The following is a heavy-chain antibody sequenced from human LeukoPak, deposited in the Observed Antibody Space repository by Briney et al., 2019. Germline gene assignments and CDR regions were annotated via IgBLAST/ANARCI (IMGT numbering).Heavy chain of an antibody. Sequence: PGGSLRLSCAASGFTFSSFAMSWVRQAPGKGLEWVSAISGSGGSTYYADSVKGRFTISRDNSKNTLYLQMNSLRAEDTAVYYCAKAGGLTGTTSVTFDYWGQGTLVTVSS. CDR3: AKAGGLTGTTSVTFDY. J-gene: IGHJ4*02. V-gene: IGHV3-23*01. CDR2: ISGSGGST. CDR1: GFTFSSFA. D-gene: IGHD1-7*01.